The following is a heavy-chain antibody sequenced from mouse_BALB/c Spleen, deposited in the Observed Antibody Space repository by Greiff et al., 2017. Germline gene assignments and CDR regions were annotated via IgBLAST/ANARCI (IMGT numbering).Heavy chain of an antibody. V-gene: IGHV4-1*02. J-gene: IGHJ2*01. CDR2: INPDSSTI. CDR1: GFDFSRYW. Sequence: EVKLQESGGGLVQPGGSLKLSCAASGFDFSRYWMSWVRQAPGKGLEWIGEINPDSSTINYTPSLKDKFIISRDNAKNTLYLQMSKVRSEDTALYYCARPGENDGYYRGNFDYWGQGTTLTVSS. CDR3: ARPGENDGYYRGNFDY. D-gene: IGHD2-3*01.